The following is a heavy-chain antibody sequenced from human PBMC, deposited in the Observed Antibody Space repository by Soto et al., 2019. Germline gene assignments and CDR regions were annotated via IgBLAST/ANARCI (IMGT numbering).Heavy chain of an antibody. CDR3: ARWAPVTSYYFDL. CDR2: IYSRGNT. CDR1: GFTVGRSY. Sequence: EVQLVESGGGLIQPGGSLRLSCAASGFTVGRSYMNWVRQAPGKGLEWVSVIYSRGNTYYADSVKGRFTISRDNPKNTVYLQINSLRVEDTAVYYCARWAPVTSYYFDLWGRGTLVTVSS. V-gene: IGHV3-53*01. J-gene: IGHJ2*01. D-gene: IGHD1-26*01.